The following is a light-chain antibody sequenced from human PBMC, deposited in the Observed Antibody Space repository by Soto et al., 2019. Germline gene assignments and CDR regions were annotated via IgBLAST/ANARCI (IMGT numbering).Light chain of an antibody. J-gene: IGLJ2*01. CDR3: SSSTDTDTLVI. CDR2: EVS. V-gene: IGLV2-14*01. Sequence: QSVLTQPASVSGSPGQSITLSCTGTTSDVGRYKFVSWYQQHPGKAPKLLIYEVSNRPSGVSSRFSGSKSGNTASLTISGLQTEDEATDYCSSSTDTDTLVIFGGGTKLTVL. CDR1: TSDVGRYKF.